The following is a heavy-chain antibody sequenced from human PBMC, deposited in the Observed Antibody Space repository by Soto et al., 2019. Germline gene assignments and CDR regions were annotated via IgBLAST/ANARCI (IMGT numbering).Heavy chain of an antibody. V-gene: IGHV4-31*03. CDR2: IYVTGAV. CDR1: GAALNSGNYY. J-gene: IGHJ5*02. CDR3: ARLRIATNNYKWFDP. Sequence: SETLSLTCSVSGAALNSGNYYWSWIRQVPGKGLEWIGHIYVTGAVDYNPSLRDRITISQDTSERQFSLNLRLVTAADTAVYYCARLRIATNNYKWFDPWGQGALVTVSS. D-gene: IGHD2-21*01.